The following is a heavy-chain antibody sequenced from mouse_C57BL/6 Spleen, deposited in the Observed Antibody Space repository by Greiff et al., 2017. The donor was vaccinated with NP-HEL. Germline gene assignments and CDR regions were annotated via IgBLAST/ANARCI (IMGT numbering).Heavy chain of an antibody. J-gene: IGHJ1*03. CDR1: GFTFTDYY. D-gene: IGHD2-12*01. Sequence: DVMLVESGGGLVQPGGSLSLSCAASGFTFTDYYMSWVRQPPGKALEWLGFIRNKANGYTTEYSASVKGRFTISRDNSQSILYLQMNALRAEDSATYYCATQRYSNDGWYFDVWGTGTTVTVSS. V-gene: IGHV7-3*01. CDR2: IRNKANGYTT. CDR3: ATQRYSNDGWYFDV.